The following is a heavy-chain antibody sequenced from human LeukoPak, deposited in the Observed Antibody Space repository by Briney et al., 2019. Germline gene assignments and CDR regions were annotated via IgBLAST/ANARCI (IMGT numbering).Heavy chain of an antibody. CDR3: ARGSYYDILTGYYHY. CDR2: IIPIFGTA. V-gene: IGHV1-69*13. Sequence: SVKVSCKASGGTFSSYAISWVRQAPGQGLEWMGGIIPIFGTADYAQKFQGRVTITADESTSTAYMELSSLRSEDTAVYYCARGSYYDILTGYYHYWGQGTLVTVSS. D-gene: IGHD3-9*01. CDR1: GGTFSSYA. J-gene: IGHJ4*02.